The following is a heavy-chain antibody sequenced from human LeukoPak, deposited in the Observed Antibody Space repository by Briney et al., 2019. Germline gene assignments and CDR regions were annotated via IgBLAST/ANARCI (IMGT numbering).Heavy chain of an antibody. J-gene: IGHJ4*02. CDR3: ARLPRPSTAPARYYLDY. CDR1: GDSVSGYY. V-gene: IGHV4-4*09. D-gene: IGHD6-6*01. CDR2: INTGGGT. Sequence: SETLSLTCTVSGDSVSGYYWSWIRQPPGKGLEWIGEINTGGGTSYTPPLKGRVPISIYTSKNQFSLKLSSVTAADSAVYYCARLPRPSTAPARYYLDYWGQGTLVTVSS.